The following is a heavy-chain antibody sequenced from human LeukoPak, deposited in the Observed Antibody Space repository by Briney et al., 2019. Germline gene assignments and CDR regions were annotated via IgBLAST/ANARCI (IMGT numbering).Heavy chain of an antibody. J-gene: IGHJ4*02. D-gene: IGHD3-9*01. CDR2: ISAYNGNT. CDR3: ARDAPWYYDILTGYPPPRVFDY. Sequence: GASVKVSCKASGCTFTSYGISWVRQAPGQGLEWMGWISAYNGNTNYAQKLQGRVTMTTDTSTSTAYMELRSLRSDDTAVYYCARDAPWYYDILTGYPPPRVFDYWGQGTLVTVSS. CDR1: GCTFTSYG. V-gene: IGHV1-18*01.